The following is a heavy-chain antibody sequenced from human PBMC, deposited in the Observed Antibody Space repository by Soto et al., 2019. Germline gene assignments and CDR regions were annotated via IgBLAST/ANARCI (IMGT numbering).Heavy chain of an antibody. J-gene: IGHJ6*02. Sequence: QVQLVESGGGVVQPGRSLRLSCVVSGFSFSRYAMHWVRQAPGKGMEWVADISYDGSNKDYADSVKGRLTIARDNSKNAVYLQMNSLRAADGSGFCRARDKTSGDSTFGIVVWGQGTTVTVSS. CDR2: ISYDGSNK. V-gene: IGHV3-30-3*01. CDR3: ARDKTSGDSTFGIVV. CDR1: GFSFSRYA. D-gene: IGHD4-17*01.